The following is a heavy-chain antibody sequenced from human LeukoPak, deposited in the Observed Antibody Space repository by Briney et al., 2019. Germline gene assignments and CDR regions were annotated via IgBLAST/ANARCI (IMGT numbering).Heavy chain of an antibody. J-gene: IGHJ4*02. CDR2: IYHSGST. CDR3: GRGGGRSGPLDY. V-gene: IGHV4-30-2*01. CDR1: GGSISSGGYY. D-gene: IGHD3-3*01. Sequence: SQTLSLTCTVSGGSISSGGYYWSWIRQPPGKGLEWIGYIYHSGSTYYNPSLKSRVTISVDRSKNQFSLKLSSVTAADTAVYYCGRGGGRSGPLDYWGQGTLVTVSS.